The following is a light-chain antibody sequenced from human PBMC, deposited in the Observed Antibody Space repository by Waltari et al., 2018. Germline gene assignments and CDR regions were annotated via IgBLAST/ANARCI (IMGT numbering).Light chain of an antibody. CDR1: VLAKRY. CDR2: KDS. Sequence: SYELTQPSSVSVSPGQTARITCSGDVLAKRYTRWFQQTPGQAPVLVIYKDSERPSGIPERFSGSSSGTTVTLTISGAQVEDEADYYCYSVDDNKRVFGGGTKLTVL. CDR3: YSVDDNKRV. V-gene: IGLV3-27*01. J-gene: IGLJ2*01.